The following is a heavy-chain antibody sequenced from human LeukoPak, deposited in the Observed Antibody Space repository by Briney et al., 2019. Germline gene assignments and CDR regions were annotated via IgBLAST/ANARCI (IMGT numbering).Heavy chain of an antibody. J-gene: IGHJ2*01. CDR1: GFTFSSYS. Sequence: GRSLRLSCAASGFTFSSYSMNWVRQAPGKGLEWVSAISGSGGSTYYADSVKGRFTISRDNSKNTLYLQMNSLRAEDTAVYYCAKDGQQLVLNWYFDLWGRGTLVTVSS. CDR2: ISGSGGST. D-gene: IGHD6-13*01. CDR3: AKDGQQLVLNWYFDL. V-gene: IGHV3-23*01.